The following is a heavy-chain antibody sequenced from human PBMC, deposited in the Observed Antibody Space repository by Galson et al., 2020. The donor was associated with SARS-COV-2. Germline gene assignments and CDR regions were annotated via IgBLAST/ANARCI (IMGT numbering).Heavy chain of an antibody. V-gene: IGHV1-69*13. Sequence: SVKVSCKAVGDTGRNYAISWVRQAPGQGLEWMGGIISLFGTTDYAQKFQNRITITLDESTRTAYMELSNLTSEDTAEYYCARGGGYGDSWFAPWGQGTLVTVSS. J-gene: IGHJ5*02. CDR3: ARGGGYGDSWFAP. CDR2: IISLFGTT. CDR1: GDTGRNYA. D-gene: IGHD5-12*01.